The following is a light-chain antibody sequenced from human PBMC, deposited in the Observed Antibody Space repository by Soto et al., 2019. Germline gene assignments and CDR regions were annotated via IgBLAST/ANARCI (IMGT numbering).Light chain of an antibody. CDR2: GAS. CDR3: QQYNNWPLYT. V-gene: IGKV3-15*01. Sequence: EIVMTQSPATLSVSPGERATLTCRASQSVSSSLAWYQQNPGQAPRLLIYGASTRATGIPARFSGSRSGTEFTLTISSLQSEDFAVYYCQQYNNWPLYTFGQGTKLEIK. CDR1: QSVSSS. J-gene: IGKJ2*01.